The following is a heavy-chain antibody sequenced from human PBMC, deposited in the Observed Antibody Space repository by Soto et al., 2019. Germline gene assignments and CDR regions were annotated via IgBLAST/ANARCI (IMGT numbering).Heavy chain of an antibody. D-gene: IGHD5-18*01. V-gene: IGHV5-51*01. CDR3: ARILYSYGPFDY. J-gene: IGHJ4*02. Sequence: GESLTISCKGYGNTFTSYWMGWVRQVPGKGLEWMGIIFPGDSDTRYSPSFQGQVTMSADKSISTAYLHWSSLKASDTAMYYCARILYSYGPFDYWGQGTMVTVSS. CDR2: IFPGDSDT. CDR1: GNTFTSYW.